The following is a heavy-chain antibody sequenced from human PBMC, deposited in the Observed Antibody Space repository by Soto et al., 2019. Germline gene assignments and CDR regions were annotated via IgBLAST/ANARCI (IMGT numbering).Heavy chain of an antibody. V-gene: IGHV3-23*01. CDR3: AKDRYGGADPFDY. CDR2: ISGSGGST. Sequence: EVQLLESGGGLVQPGGSLRLSCAASGFTFSSYAMSWVRQAPGKGLEWVSAISGSGGSTYYADSGKGRFTISRDNAKNTLYLQMNSLRAEDTAVYYCAKDRYGGADPFDYWGQGTLFTVSS. D-gene: IGHD2-21*01. CDR1: GFTFSSYA. J-gene: IGHJ4*02.